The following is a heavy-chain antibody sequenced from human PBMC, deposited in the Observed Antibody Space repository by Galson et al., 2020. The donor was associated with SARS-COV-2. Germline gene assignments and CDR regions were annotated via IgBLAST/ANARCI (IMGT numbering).Heavy chain of an antibody. CDR1: GFTFSSYA. CDR2: ISGSGGST. V-gene: IGHV3-23*01. CDR3: AKVARDYGGRLRAGEYFQH. D-gene: IGHD4-17*01. J-gene: IGHJ1*01. Sequence: GGSLRLSCAASGFTFSSYAMSWVRQAPGKGLEWVSAISGSGGSTYYADSVKGRFTISRDNSKNTLYLQMNSLRAEDTAVYYCAKVARDYGGRLRAGEYFQHWGQGTLVTVSS.